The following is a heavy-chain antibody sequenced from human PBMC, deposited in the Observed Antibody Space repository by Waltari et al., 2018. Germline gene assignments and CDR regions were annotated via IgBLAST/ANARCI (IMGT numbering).Heavy chain of an antibody. D-gene: IGHD2-15*01. Sequence: QVQLVESGGGAVQPGRCLRLSCAAADLTFRPSIIHWVRQAPGKGLEWVAVMSYDGFSKYYADSVKGRFSIGRDDSQNTVYLQANSLTTEDTAVYYCGREGGTSGYSGYLDTWGQGTLVTVSS. CDR1: DLTFRPSI. CDR2: MSYDGFSK. J-gene: IGHJ4*02. CDR3: GREGGTSGYSGYLDT. V-gene: IGHV3-30*01.